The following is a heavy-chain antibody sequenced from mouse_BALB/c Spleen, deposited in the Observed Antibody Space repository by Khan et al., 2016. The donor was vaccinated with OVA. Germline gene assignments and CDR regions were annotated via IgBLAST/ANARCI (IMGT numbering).Heavy chain of an antibody. CDR3: ARVYGEDFDY. CDR2: ISYGGNT. CDR1: GYSITSDYA. Sequence: EVKLEESGPGLVKPSQSLSLTCTVTGYSITSDYAWNWIRQFPGNKLEWMGFISYGGNTNYNPSLKSRISITRDTSKNQFFLQLNSVTTEDTATYYSARVYGEDFDYWGQGTTLTVSS. V-gene: IGHV3-2*02. J-gene: IGHJ2*01. D-gene: IGHD1-1*01.